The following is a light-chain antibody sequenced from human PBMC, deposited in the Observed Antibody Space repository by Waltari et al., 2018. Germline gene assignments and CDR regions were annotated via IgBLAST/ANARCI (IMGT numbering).Light chain of an antibody. CDR2: GVS. V-gene: IGKV3-20*01. CDR3: QQYGGSPPFT. Sequence: EIVLTQSPGTLSLSPGDRATLSCRASQSVSSSYLAWYPQKPGQAPRLLMYGVSYRAAGIPDRFSGSGSGTDFTLTISRLEPEDFAVYYCQQYGGSPPFTFGPGTKVDI. J-gene: IGKJ3*01. CDR1: QSVSSSY.